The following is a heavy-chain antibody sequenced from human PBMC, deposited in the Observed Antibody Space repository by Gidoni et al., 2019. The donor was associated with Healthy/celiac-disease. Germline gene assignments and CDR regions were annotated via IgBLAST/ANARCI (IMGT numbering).Heavy chain of an antibody. D-gene: IGHD6-13*01. CDR3: ARDHIAAAGTAGYYYGMDV. CDR2: INPSGGST. J-gene: IGHJ6*02. V-gene: IGHV1-46*03. CDR1: GYTFTRYY. Sequence: QVQLVQSGAEVKKPGASVKVSCKASGYTFTRYYMHWVRQAPGQGLEWMGIINPSGGSTSYAQKFQGRVTMTRDTSTSTVYMELSSLRSEDTAVYYCARDHIAAAGTAGYYYGMDVWGQGTTVTVSS.